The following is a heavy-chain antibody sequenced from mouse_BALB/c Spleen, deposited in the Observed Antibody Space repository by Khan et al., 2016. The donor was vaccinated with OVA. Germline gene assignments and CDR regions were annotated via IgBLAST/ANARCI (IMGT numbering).Heavy chain of an antibody. D-gene: IGHD2-1*01. CDR3: ARGYFGNYEFAS. CDR1: GYTFTSYW. J-gene: IGHJ3*01. V-gene: IGHV1S132*01. CDR2: IFPGTGTT. Sequence: VQLQESGAELVKPGASVKLSCKTSGYTFTSYWIQWVKQRPGQGLGWIGEIFPGTGTTYYNENFKGKATLTIDTSSTTAYMQLRRLTSEDSAVYFCARGYFGNYEFASWGQGTLVTVSS.